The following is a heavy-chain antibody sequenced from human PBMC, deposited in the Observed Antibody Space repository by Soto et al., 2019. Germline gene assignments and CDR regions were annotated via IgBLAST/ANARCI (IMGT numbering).Heavy chain of an antibody. Sequence: SVKVSCKASGGTFSSYAISWVRQAPGQGLEWMGGIIPIFGTANYAQKFQGRVTITADESTSTAYMELSSLRSEDTAVYYCARAVKYYYDSSGYGDFDYWGQGTLVTVSS. CDR1: GGTFSSYA. CDR2: IIPIFGTA. D-gene: IGHD3-22*01. J-gene: IGHJ4*02. CDR3: ARAVKYYYDSSGYGDFDY. V-gene: IGHV1-69*13.